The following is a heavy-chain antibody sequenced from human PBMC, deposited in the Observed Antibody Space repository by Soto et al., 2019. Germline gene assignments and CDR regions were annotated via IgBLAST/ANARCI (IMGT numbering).Heavy chain of an antibody. CDR2: INSGNTII. J-gene: IGHJ4*02. V-gene: IGHV3-48*02. D-gene: IGHD1-26*01. Sequence: EVQLVESGGGLVQPGGSLRLSCAASGFTFNGYGMNWVRQGPGKGLEWVSYINSGNTIIYYADSVKGRFTISRDNAENSLYLQMNSLRDDDTAVYYCARDRGAPRKYYFDSWGQGALVTVSS. CDR1: GFTFNGYG. CDR3: ARDRGAPRKYYFDS.